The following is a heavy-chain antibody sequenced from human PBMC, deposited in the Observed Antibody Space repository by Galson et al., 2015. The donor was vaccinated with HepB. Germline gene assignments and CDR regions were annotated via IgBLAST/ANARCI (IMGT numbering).Heavy chain of an antibody. J-gene: IGHJ4*02. Sequence: ETLSLTCAVYGGSFSGYYWSWIRQPPGKGLEWIGEINHSGGTDYNPSLKSRVTISVDTSKNQFSLKLSSVTAADTAVYYCARGSAASARVYYFDYWGQGTLVTVSS. V-gene: IGHV4-34*01. CDR2: INHSGGT. CDR1: GGSFSGYY. CDR3: ARGSAASARVYYFDY.